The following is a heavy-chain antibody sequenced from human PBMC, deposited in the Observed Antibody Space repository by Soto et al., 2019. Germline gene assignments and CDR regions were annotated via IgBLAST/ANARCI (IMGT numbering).Heavy chain of an antibody. CDR3: EGDWGLMPNAITFDY. J-gene: IGHJ4*02. V-gene: IGHV1-18*01. Sequence: QVQLVQSGAEVKKPGASVKVSCKASGYTFTSYGISWVRQAPGQGLEWMGWISAYNGNTNYAQKLQGRVTMTTDTSTSTAYMDLRSLRSDDTAGYYCEGDWGLMPNAITFDYWGQGTLVTVSS. CDR1: GYTFTSYG. CDR2: ISAYNGNT. D-gene: IGHD2-8*01.